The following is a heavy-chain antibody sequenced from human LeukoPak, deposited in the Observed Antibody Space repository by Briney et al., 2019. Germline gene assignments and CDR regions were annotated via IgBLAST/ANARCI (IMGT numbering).Heavy chain of an antibody. CDR3: ARDLYSSSWYDY. D-gene: IGHD6-13*01. CDR1: GFTFSSYG. V-gene: IGHV3-33*01. J-gene: IGHJ4*02. Sequence: GRSLRLSCAASGFTFSSYGMHWVRQAPGKGPEWVAVIWYDGSNKYYADSVKGRFTISRDNSKNTLYLQMNSLRAEDTAVYYCARDLYSSSWYDYWGQGTLVTVSS. CDR2: IWYDGSNK.